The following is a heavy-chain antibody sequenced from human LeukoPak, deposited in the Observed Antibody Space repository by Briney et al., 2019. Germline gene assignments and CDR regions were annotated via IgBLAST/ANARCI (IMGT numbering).Heavy chain of an antibody. CDR3: ATTEGGIVGATSLDY. CDR1: GGTFSSYD. J-gene: IGHJ4*02. V-gene: IGHV1-69*05. Sequence: SVKVSFTAAGGTFSSYDISWVRHAPRQGLELIGGFIPIFGTANYAQKFQGSVTITTDESTSTAYMELSSLRSEDTAVYYCATTEGGIVGATSLDYWGQGTLVTVSS. D-gene: IGHD1-26*01. CDR2: FIPIFGTA.